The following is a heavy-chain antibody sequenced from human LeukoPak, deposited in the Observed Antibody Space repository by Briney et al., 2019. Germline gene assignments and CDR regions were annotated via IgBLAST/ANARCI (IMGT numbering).Heavy chain of an antibody. V-gene: IGHV4-34*01. CDR3: ARGRYYSDSSGYYPDY. CDR2: INHSGST. J-gene: IGHJ4*02. CDR1: GGSFSGYY. D-gene: IGHD3-22*01. Sequence: PSETLSLTCAVYGGSFSGYYWSWIRQPPGKGLEWIGEINHSGSTNYNPSLKSRVTISVDTSKNQFSLKLSSVTAADTAVYYCARGRYYSDSSGYYPDYWGQGTLVTVSS.